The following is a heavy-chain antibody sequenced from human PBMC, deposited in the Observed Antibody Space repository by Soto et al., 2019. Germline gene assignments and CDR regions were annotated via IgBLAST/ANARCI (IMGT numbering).Heavy chain of an antibody. CDR1: GFTFSSHG. D-gene: IGHD1-1*01. Sequence: HPGGSLRLSCAPSGFTFSSHGMSWVRQAPGKGLDWVAGITGSGRKPDYSDSVKGRFTISRDNYKNTLFVEMNSLSAEDTAVYYCAKKGVSNSHSAIDSWGQGTPVTVSS. V-gene: IGHV3-23*01. J-gene: IGHJ4*02. CDR2: ITGSGRKP. CDR3: AKKGVSNSHSAIDS.